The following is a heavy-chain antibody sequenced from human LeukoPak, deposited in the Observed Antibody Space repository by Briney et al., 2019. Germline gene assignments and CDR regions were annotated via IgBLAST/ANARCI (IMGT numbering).Heavy chain of an antibody. CDR1: GFTFSDFW. V-gene: IGHV3-15*01. D-gene: IGHD3-22*01. CDR3: TTRAYDSSGYYPNY. CDR2: IKSKTDGGTT. Sequence: GGSLRLSCAGSGFTFSDFWMTWVCQTPGKGLEWVGRIKSKTDGGTTDYAAPVKGRFTISRDDSKNTLYLQMNSLKTEDTAVYYCTTRAYDSSGYYPNYWGQGTLVTVSS. J-gene: IGHJ4*02.